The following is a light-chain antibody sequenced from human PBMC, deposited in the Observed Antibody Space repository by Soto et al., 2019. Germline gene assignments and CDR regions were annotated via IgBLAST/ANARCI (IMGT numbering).Light chain of an antibody. Sequence: AIQMTQSPSSLSASVGDRVTITCRASQDIRNDLGWYQQKSGKAPKLLISTAANLQSGVPSRFSGSGSGTDFTLTISSLQPEDFATYFCLQDFNYPWTLGQGTRVEI. J-gene: IGKJ1*01. V-gene: IGKV1-6*01. CDR3: LQDFNYPWT. CDR1: QDIRND. CDR2: TAA.